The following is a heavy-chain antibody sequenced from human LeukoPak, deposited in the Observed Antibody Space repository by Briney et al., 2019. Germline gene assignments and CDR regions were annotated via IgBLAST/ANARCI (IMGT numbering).Heavy chain of an antibody. D-gene: IGHD6-19*01. CDR3: AKDGYSSGWSSNWFDP. J-gene: IGHJ5*02. Sequence: QAGGSLRLSCAASGFTFSSYAMSWVRQAPGKGLEWVSAISGSGGSTYYADSVKGRFTISRDNSKNTLYLQMNSLRAEDTAVYYCAKDGYSSGWSSNWFDPWGQGTLVTVSS. CDR2: ISGSGGST. V-gene: IGHV3-23*01. CDR1: GFTFSSYA.